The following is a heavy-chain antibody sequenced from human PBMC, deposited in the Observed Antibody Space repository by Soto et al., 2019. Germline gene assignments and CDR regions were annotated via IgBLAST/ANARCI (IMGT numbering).Heavy chain of an antibody. CDR1: GFSFSDFY. J-gene: IGHJ4*02. CDR2: MSSSGSTI. CDR3: ARRRGSSGYDLDQ. Sequence: QVQLVESGGGLVKPGGSLRLSCAASGFSFSDFYMSWIRQAPGKGLDWVSYMSSSGSTIYYADSVKGRFTISRDNANNSLYLEMNSRRAEDTAVYYCARRRGSSGYDLDQWGQGTLVTVSS. V-gene: IGHV3-11*01. D-gene: IGHD5-12*01.